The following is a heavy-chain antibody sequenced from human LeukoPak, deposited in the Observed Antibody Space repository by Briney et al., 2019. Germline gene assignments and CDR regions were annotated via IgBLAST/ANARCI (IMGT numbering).Heavy chain of an antibody. CDR2: IYWDDDK. D-gene: IGHD4-23*01. J-gene: IGHJ4*02. CDR1: GFSLSTSGVG. Sequence: ASGPTLVKPTQTLTLTCTFSGFSLSTSGVGVGWIRQPPGKALEWLALIYWDDDKRYSPSLKSRLTITKDTSKNQVVLTMTNMDPVDTATYYCAHRQERYPYGGNVYFDYWGQGTLVTVSS. V-gene: IGHV2-5*02. CDR3: AHRQERYPYGGNVYFDY.